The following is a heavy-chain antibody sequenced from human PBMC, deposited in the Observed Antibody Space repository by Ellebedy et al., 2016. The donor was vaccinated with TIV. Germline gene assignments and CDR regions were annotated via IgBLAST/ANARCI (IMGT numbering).Heavy chain of an antibody. D-gene: IGHD6-19*01. CDR3: AREDTSGWGDY. CDR2: IIPIFGTT. V-gene: IGHV1-69*13. Sequence: SVKVSXXASGGTFSSYALSWVRQAPGQGLEWMGAIIPIFGTTNYAQRFHGRVTITADESTSTAYMELSSLRSEDTALYYCAREDTSGWGDYWGQGTPVTVSS. CDR1: GGTFSSYA. J-gene: IGHJ4*02.